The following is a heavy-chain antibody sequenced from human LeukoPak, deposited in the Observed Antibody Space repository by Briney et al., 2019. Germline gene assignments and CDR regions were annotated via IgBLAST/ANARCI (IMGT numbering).Heavy chain of an antibody. Sequence: GGSLRLSCAASAFTFDDYGMSWVRQAPGKGLEWVSGINWNGGSTGNADSVKGRFTISRDNAKNSLYLQMNSLRAEDTALALYYDFWSGYYTGYYYYYMDVWGKGTTVTVSS. CDR3: YDFWSGYYTGYYYYYMDV. CDR1: AFTFDDYG. D-gene: IGHD3-3*01. CDR2: INWNGGST. J-gene: IGHJ6*03. V-gene: IGHV3-20*01.